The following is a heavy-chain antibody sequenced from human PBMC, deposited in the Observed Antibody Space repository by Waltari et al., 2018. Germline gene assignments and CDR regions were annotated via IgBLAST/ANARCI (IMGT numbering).Heavy chain of an antibody. D-gene: IGHD6-6*01. CDR2: IYHSGST. CDR3: ARDLIAARSFDY. CDR1: GYSISSGYY. J-gene: IGHJ4*02. V-gene: IGHV4-38-2*02. Sequence: QVQLQESGPGLVKPSETLSLTCAVSGYSISSGYYWGWIRQPPGKGLEWIGSIYHSGSTYYNPSLKSRVTISVDTSKNQFSLKLSSVTAADTAVYYCARDLIAARSFDYWGQGTLVTVSS.